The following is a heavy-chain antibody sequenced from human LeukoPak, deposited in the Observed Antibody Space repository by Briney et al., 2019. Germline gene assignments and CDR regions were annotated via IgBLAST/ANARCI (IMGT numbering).Heavy chain of an antibody. D-gene: IGHD3-22*01. J-gene: IGHJ4*02. CDR2: ISSNGDST. Sequence: GGSLRLSCAASGFTFSSYPMHWVRQAPGKGLEYVSGISSNGDSTYYANSVKGRFTISRDNSKNTLYLQMGSLRAEDMAVYYCAREYYYEELDYWGQGTLVTVSP. V-gene: IGHV3-64*01. CDR3: AREYYYEELDY. CDR1: GFTFSSYP.